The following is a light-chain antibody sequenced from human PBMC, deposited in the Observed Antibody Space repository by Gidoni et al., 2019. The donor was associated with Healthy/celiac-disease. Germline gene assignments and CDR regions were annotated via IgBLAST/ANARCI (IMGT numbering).Light chain of an antibody. J-gene: IGLJ2*01. CDR2: GVS. V-gene: IGLV2-14*03. Sequence: QSALTQPASVSGPPGQSITISCTGTSSDVGGYKYVSWYQQHPGKAPKAMIYGVSNRPSGVSNRFSGSKSGNTASLTISGLQAEDEADYYCSSYTSSSTLVFGGGTKLTVL. CDR1: SSDVGGYKY. CDR3: SSYTSSSTLV.